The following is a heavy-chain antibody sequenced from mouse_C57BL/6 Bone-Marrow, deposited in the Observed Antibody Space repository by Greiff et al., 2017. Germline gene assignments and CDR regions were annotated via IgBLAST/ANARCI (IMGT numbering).Heavy chain of an antibody. J-gene: IGHJ3*01. CDR1: GYTFTSYW. V-gene: IGHV1-69*01. CDR3: GRSIYDGYWAY. D-gene: IGHD2-3*01. Sequence: VQLQQPGAELVMPGASVKLSCKASGYTFTSYWMYWVQQRPGQGLEWIGEIDPSDSYTYYNQKFKGKFTLSVDNSSSTAYMQLSSLTSEDTAVYYYGRSIYDGYWAYWGQGTLVTVSA. CDR2: IDPSDSYT.